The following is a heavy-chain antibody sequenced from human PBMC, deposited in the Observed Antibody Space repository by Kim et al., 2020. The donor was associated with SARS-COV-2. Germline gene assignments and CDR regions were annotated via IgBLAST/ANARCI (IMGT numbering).Heavy chain of an antibody. V-gene: IGHV4-4*07. J-gene: IGHJ4*02. CDR3: ASTFGELSLALGGFDY. D-gene: IGHD3-10*01. Sequence: SETLSLTCTVSGGSISSYYWSWIRQPAGKGLEWIGRIYTSGSTNYNPSLKSRVTMSVDTSKNQFSLKLSSVTAADTAVYYCASTFGELSLALGGFDYWGQGTLVTVSS. CDR2: IYTSGST. CDR1: GGSISSYY.